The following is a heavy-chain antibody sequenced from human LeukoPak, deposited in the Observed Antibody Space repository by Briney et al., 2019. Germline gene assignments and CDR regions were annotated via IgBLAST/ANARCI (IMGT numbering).Heavy chain of an antibody. D-gene: IGHD6-19*01. CDR3: ARAGSGSGWYFDY. J-gene: IGHJ4*02. CDR2: IWYDGGNK. CDR1: GFTFSNYG. Sequence: GSLRLSCAASGFTFSNYGMHWVRQAPGKGLEWVAVIWYDGGNKYYADSVKGRFTISRDNSKNTLYLQMNSLRAEDTAVYYCARAGSGSGWYFDYWGQGTLVTVSS. V-gene: IGHV3-33*01.